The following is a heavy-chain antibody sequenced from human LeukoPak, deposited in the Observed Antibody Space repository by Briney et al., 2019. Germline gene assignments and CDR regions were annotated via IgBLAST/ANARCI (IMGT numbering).Heavy chain of an antibody. CDR1: GFTFSSYA. V-gene: IGHV3-23*01. J-gene: IGHJ4*02. CDR3: AKDRSTRDYGDYPAKYFDY. CDR2: ISGGGGST. D-gene: IGHD4-17*01. Sequence: GGSLRLSCAASGFTFSSYAMSWVRQAPGKGLEWVSAISGGGGSTYYADSVKGRFTISRDNSKNTLYLQMNSLRAEDTAVYYCAKDRSTRDYGDYPAKYFDYWGQGTLVTVSS.